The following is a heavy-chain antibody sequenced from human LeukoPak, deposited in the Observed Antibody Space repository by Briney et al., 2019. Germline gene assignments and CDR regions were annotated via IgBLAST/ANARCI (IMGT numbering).Heavy chain of an antibody. CDR2: IIPIFGTA. J-gene: IGHJ3*02. D-gene: IGHD1-26*01. CDR3: ARESGSYYGSDAFDI. Sequence: GASVKVSCKASGGTFSSYAISWVRQAPGQGLEWMGGIIPIFGTANYAQKFQGRVTITADESTSTAYMELSSLRSEDTAVYYCARESGSYYGSDAFDIWGQGTMVTVSS. CDR1: GGTFSSYA. V-gene: IGHV1-69*13.